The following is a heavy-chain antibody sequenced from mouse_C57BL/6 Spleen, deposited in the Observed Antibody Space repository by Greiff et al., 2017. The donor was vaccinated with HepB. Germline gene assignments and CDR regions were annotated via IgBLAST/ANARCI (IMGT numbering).Heavy chain of an antibody. CDR3: ARVHMVAFDY. Sequence: EVKVVESEGGLVQPGSSMKLSCTASGFTFSDYYMAWVRQVPEKGLEWVANINYDGSSTYYLDSLKSRFIISRDNAKNILYLQMSSLKSEDTATYYCARVHMVAFDYWGQGTTLTVSS. CDR1: GFTFSDYY. D-gene: IGHD2-2*01. J-gene: IGHJ2*01. CDR2: INYDGSST. V-gene: IGHV5-16*01.